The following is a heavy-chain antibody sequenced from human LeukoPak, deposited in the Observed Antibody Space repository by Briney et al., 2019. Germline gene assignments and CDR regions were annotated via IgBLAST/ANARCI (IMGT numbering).Heavy chain of an antibody. Sequence: GGSLRLSCAASGFTFSSYAMSWVRQAPGKGLEWVSAISGSGGFTYYADSVKGRFTISRDDSKNTLYLQMNSLRAEDTAVYYCAKGYCSSTSCYFHYYGMDVWGQGTTVTVSS. CDR2: ISGSGGFT. V-gene: IGHV3-23*01. CDR1: GFTFSSYA. CDR3: AKGYCSSTSCYFHYYGMDV. J-gene: IGHJ6*02. D-gene: IGHD2-2*01.